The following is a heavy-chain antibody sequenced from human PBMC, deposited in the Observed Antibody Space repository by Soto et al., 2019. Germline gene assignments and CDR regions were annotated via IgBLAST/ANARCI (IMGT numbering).Heavy chain of an antibody. J-gene: IGHJ4*01. D-gene: IGHD2-2*01. CDR1: GYTFTDYG. CDR2: ITAYNSNT. CDR3: AREWCSNSGCAGVDY. Sequence: QVQLVQSGAEIKKPGASVKVSCKASGYTFTDYGISWVRQAPGQGFEWMGWITAYNSNTKYAQKFQRRVTMTTDTSTSTVYMDLRSLTSDDTAVYYCAREWCSNSGCAGVDYWGQGTLVTVSS. V-gene: IGHV1-18*01.